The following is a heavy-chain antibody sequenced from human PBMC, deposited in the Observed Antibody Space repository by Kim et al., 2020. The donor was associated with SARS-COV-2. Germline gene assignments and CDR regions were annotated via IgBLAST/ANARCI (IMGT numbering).Heavy chain of an antibody. CDR2: ISTSTTTI. V-gene: IGHV3-48*02. CDR1: GFTFSSYS. D-gene: IGHD3-10*01. Sequence: GGSLRLSCAASGFTFSSYSMNWVRQAPGKGLEWVSSISTSTTTIYYADSVRGRFTISRDNAKNSLYLQMNSLRYEDTAVYYCARSGFDYWGQGSLLTVSS. CDR3: ARSGFDY. J-gene: IGHJ4*02.